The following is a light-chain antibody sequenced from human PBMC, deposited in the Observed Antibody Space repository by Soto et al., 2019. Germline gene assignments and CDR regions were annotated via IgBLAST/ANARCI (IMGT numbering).Light chain of an antibody. CDR1: YSDIGGYNY. CDR2: DVI. J-gene: IGLJ2*01. V-gene: IGLV2-14*03. CDR3: TSYTSTDSRVV. Sequence: QSALTQPASVSGSPGQSITISCTGTYSDIGGYNYVSWYQQHPGKAPKFVLYDVINRPSGISDRFSGSKSGNTASLTISGLQAEDEADYYCTSYTSTDSRVVFGGGTKLTVL.